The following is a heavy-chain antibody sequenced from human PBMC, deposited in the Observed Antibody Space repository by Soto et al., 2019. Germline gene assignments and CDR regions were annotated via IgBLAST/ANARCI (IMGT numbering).Heavy chain of an antibody. CDR2: TSTNNGDT. V-gene: IGHV1-18*01. CDR3: GREYCRGGRCYSPDY. CDR1: GYTFTTFG. Sequence: QVQLVQSRAEVKPPGASVKVSCKASGYTFTTFGISWVRQAPGQGLEWMGWTSTNNGDTYYAPRFQGRVTVTKDTSTRTAYMELRSLGSDDTAVYYCGREYCRGGRCYSPDYWGQGTLVTVSS. D-gene: IGHD2-15*01. J-gene: IGHJ4*02.